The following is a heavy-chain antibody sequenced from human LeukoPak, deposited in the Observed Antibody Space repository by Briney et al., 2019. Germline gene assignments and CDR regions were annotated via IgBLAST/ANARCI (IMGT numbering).Heavy chain of an antibody. D-gene: IGHD3-22*01. CDR2: IIPIFGTA. V-gene: IGHV1-69*05. J-gene: IGHJ4*02. Sequence: GASVKVSCKASGGTFSSYAISWVRQAPGQGLEWMGGIIPIFGTANYAQKFQGRVTMTRDTSTSTVSMELSSLRSEDTAVYFCARQEDSSGYYYYYWGQGTLVTVSS. CDR3: ARQEDSSGYYYYY. CDR1: GGTFSSYA.